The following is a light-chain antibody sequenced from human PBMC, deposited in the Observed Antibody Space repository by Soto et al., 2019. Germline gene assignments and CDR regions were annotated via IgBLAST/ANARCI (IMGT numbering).Light chain of an antibody. CDR1: QSISSY. V-gene: IGKV1-39*01. J-gene: IGKJ2*01. Sequence: DIQMTHSPSSLSASVGDRGTITCRASQSISSYLNGYQQKPGKAPKLLIYAASSLQSGVPSRFSGSGSGTDFTLTISSLQPEDFATDYCQQSYSTPYTFGQGTKLQIK. CDR2: AAS. CDR3: QQSYSTPYT.